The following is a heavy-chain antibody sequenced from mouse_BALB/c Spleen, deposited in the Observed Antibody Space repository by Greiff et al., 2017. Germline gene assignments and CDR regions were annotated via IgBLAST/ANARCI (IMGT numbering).Heavy chain of an antibody. CDR1: GYAFSSSW. J-gene: IGHJ3*01. V-gene: IGHV14-3*02. CDR3: ARERASSAWFAY. Sequence: VQLKESGPELVKPGASVKISCKASGYAFSSSWMNWVKQRPGQGLEWIGRIDPANGNTKYDPKFQGKATITADTSSNTAYLQLSSLTSEDTAVYYCARERASSAWFAYWGQGTLVTVSA. CDR2: IDPANGNT. D-gene: IGHD3-1*01.